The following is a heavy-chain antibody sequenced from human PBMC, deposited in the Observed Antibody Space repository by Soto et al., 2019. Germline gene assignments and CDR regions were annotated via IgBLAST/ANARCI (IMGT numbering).Heavy chain of an antibody. CDR3: ARFGDSSGFPYYYYGMDV. CDR2: ISSSSSYI. V-gene: IGHV3-21*01. D-gene: IGHD3-22*01. J-gene: IGHJ6*02. Sequence: EVQLVESGGGLVKPGGSLRLSCAASGFTFSSYSMNWVRQAPGKGLEWVSSISSSSSYIYYADSVKGRFTISRDNAKNSLYLQMNSLRAEDTAVYCCARFGDSSGFPYYYYGMDVWGQGTTVTVSS. CDR1: GFTFSSYS.